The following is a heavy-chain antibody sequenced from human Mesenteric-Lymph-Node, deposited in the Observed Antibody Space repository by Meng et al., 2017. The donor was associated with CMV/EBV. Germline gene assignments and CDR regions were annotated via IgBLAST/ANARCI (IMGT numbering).Heavy chain of an antibody. V-gene: IGHV4-34*01. Sequence: SFSGSYWSWIRQPPGKGLEWIGEINHSGSTNYNPSLKSRVTISVDTSKNQFSLKLSSVTAADTAVYYCARGREYCSSTSCYRAWFDPWGQGTLVTVSS. CDR2: INHSGST. D-gene: IGHD2-2*02. CDR3: ARGREYCSSTSCYRAWFDP. CDR1: SFSGSY. J-gene: IGHJ5*02.